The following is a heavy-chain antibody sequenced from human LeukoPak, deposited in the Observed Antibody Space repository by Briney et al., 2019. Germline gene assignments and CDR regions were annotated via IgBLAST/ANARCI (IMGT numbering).Heavy chain of an antibody. D-gene: IGHD3-22*01. CDR3: ARNRGATGYYWVDY. CDR2: IYSGGST. J-gene: IGHJ4*02. Sequence: GGSLRLSCAASGFTVSSNYMSWVRQAPGKGLEWVSVIYSGGSTYYADSVKGRFTISRDNSKNTLYLQMDSLRVEDTAVFYCARNRGATGYYWVDYWGQGTLVSVSS. V-gene: IGHV3-66*02. CDR1: GFTVSSNY.